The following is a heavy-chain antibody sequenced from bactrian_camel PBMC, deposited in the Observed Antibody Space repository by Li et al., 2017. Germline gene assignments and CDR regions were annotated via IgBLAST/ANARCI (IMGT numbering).Heavy chain of an antibody. Sequence: VQLVESGGGSVQAGGSLKLSCAASGFTFRPCAMGWYRQAEGKQRGLVSMSNKDGTVAYADPVKGRFTLSRDNAKNSIDQQMNNLKPEDTAMYYCTAGSGVILPLDSKEYGLWGQGTQVTVS. CDR3: TAGSGVILPLDSKEYGL. CDR1: GFTFRPCA. CDR2: SNKDGTV. V-gene: IGHV3S53*01. J-gene: IGHJ4*01. D-gene: IGHD3*01.